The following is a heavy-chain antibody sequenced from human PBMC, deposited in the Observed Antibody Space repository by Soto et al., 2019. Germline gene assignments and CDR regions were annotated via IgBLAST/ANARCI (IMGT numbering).Heavy chain of an antibody. CDR3: AREDYDILTGYQNNNWFDP. Sequence: PGGSLRLSCAASGFTFSSYSVNWVRQAPGKGLEWVSSISSSSSYIYYADSVKGRFTISRDNAKNSLYLQRNSLRAEDTAVYYCAREDYDILTGYQNNNWFDPWGQGTLVTVSS. CDR1: GFTFSSYS. CDR2: ISSSSSYI. J-gene: IGHJ5*02. V-gene: IGHV3-21*01. D-gene: IGHD3-9*01.